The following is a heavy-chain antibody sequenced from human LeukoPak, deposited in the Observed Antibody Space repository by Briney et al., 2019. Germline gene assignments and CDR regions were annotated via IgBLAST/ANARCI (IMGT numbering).Heavy chain of an antibody. J-gene: IGHJ4*02. Sequence: PGGSLRLSCAASGFTFSSYSMNWVRQAPGKGLEWVSSISSSSSYIYYADSVKCRFTISRDNAKNSLYLQMNSLRAEDTAVYYCAREITMVRGVDYWGQGTLVTVSS. D-gene: IGHD3-10*01. CDR3: AREITMVRGVDY. CDR2: ISSSSSYI. CDR1: GFTFSSYS. V-gene: IGHV3-21*01.